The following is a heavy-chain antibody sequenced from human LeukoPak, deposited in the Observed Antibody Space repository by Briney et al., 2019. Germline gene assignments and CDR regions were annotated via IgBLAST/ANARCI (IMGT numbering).Heavy chain of an antibody. CDR2: ISGSGGST. Sequence: PGGSLRLSCAASGFTFSSYAMSWVRQAPGKGLEWVSAISGSGGSTYYADSVKGRFTISRDNSKNTLYLQMNSLRAEDTAVYYCAKGLSGSSTRTYNWFDPWGQGIRVTVSS. D-gene: IGHD6-6*01. CDR1: GFTFSSYA. V-gene: IGHV3-23*01. CDR3: AKGLSGSSTRTYNWFDP. J-gene: IGHJ5*02.